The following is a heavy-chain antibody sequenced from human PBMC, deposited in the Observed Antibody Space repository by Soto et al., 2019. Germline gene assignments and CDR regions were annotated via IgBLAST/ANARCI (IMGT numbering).Heavy chain of an antibody. CDR2: IYYSGST. D-gene: IGHD2-15*01. CDR1: GGSISSGGYY. V-gene: IGHV4-31*03. CDR3: ARDLLQLDYYYGMDV. Sequence: SETLSLTCTVSGGSISSGGYYWSWIRQHPGKGLEWIGYIYYSGSTYYNPSLKSRVTISVDTSKNQFPLKLSSVTAADTAVYYCARDLLQLDYYYGMDVWGQGTTVTVSS. J-gene: IGHJ6*02.